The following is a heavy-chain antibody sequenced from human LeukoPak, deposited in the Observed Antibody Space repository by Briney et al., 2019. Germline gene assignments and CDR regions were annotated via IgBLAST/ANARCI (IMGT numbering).Heavy chain of an antibody. J-gene: IGHJ4*02. CDR1: GFTFSSNS. CDR3: ARDVARSISCYTD. Sequence: TGXSLRLSCVASGFTFSSNSMNWVRQAPGRGLEWVASICIICSYIYYPVSLKGRFTVSRDNAKNSVYLQMNSLRADDTAVYFCARDVARSISCYTDWGQGTLVTVSS. V-gene: IGHV3-21*01. D-gene: IGHD2-2*02. CDR2: ICIICSYI.